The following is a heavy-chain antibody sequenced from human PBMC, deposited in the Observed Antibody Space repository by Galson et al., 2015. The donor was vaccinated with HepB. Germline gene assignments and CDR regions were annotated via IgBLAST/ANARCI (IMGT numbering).Heavy chain of an antibody. D-gene: IGHD1/OR15-1a*01. CDR1: GDSVSTNSAA. CDR3: AREALNWNNVAFNYYGLDV. J-gene: IGHJ6*02. CDR2: TYYRAKWDN. Sequence: CAISGDSVSTNSAAWNWIRQSPSRGLERLGRTYYRAKWDNDYAPSVKGRVTFKPDTSKNQFSLELKSVSPEDTAVYYCAREALNWNNVAFNYYGLDVWGQGTMVIVSS. V-gene: IGHV6-1*01.